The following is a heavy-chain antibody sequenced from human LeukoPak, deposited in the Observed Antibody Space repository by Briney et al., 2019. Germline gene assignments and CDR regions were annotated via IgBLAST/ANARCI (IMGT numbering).Heavy chain of an antibody. J-gene: IGHJ4*02. D-gene: IGHD1-26*01. Sequence: GRALRLSCAASGFTFSSYGMHRVRQAPGKGLELVAVIWYDGSNKYYADSVKGRFTISRDNSNNTLYLQMNSLRAEDTAVYYCASGSYYAFNYWGQGTLVTVSS. CDR3: ASGSYYAFNY. V-gene: IGHV3-33*01. CDR1: GFTFSSYG. CDR2: IWYDGSNK.